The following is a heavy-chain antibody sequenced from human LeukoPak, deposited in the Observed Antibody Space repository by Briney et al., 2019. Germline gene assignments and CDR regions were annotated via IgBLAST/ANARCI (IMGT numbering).Heavy chain of an antibody. Sequence: SVKVSCKASGGTFSSYAISWVRQAPGQGLEWMGGIIPIFGTANYAQKFQGRVTITADESTSTAYMELRSLRSDDTAVYYCARDSRSSLWFGEFHSNYWGQGTLVTVSS. D-gene: IGHD3-10*01. CDR1: GGTFSSYA. CDR2: IIPIFGTA. V-gene: IGHV1-69*13. J-gene: IGHJ4*02. CDR3: ARDSRSSLWFGEFHSNY.